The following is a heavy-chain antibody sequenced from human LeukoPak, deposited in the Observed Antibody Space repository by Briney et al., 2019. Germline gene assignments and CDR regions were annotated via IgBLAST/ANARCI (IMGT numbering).Heavy chain of an antibody. V-gene: IGHV4-39*07. CDR3: ARGPSRVVVAGKPPDY. D-gene: IGHD2-15*01. CDR2: IYYSGST. J-gene: IGHJ4*02. Sequence: KTSETLSLTCSLPGGSISSSSYYSGWIRHPPGKGLEWIGSIYYSGSTYYNPSLKSRVTISVDTSKNQFSLKLSSVTAADTAVYYCARGPSRVVVAGKPPDYWGQGTLVTVSS. CDR1: GGSISSSSYY.